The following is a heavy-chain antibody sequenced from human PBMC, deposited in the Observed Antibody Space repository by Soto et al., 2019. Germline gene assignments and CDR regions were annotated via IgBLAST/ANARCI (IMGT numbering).Heavy chain of an antibody. CDR3: ARDRGCSGGICYRDLGY. Sequence: EVQVVESGGGLVQPGGSLRLSCAASGFTFSSYSMNWVRQAPGKGLEWVSYISSTSNTIYYADSVKGRFTISRDNAKNSLYLHMNSLSTEDTAVYYCARDRGCSGGICYRDLGYWGQGTLVTVSS. D-gene: IGHD2-15*01. J-gene: IGHJ4*02. CDR2: ISSTSNTI. CDR1: GFTFSSYS. V-gene: IGHV3-48*01.